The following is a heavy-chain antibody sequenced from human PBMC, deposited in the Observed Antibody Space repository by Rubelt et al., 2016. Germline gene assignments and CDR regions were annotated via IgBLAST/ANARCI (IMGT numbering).Heavy chain of an antibody. J-gene: IGHJ4*02. Sequence: QVQLQESGPGLVKPSETLSLTCTVSGGSISSYYWSWIRQPPGKGLEWIGYIYYSGSTNYNPSLKSRVPIAIETSKTQFSLNLGSGTAADTAMYYCARVGYVGRGANYWGQGTLVTVSS. CDR2: IYYSGST. CDR3: ARVGYVGRGANY. D-gene: IGHD2-8*01. V-gene: IGHV4-59*12. CDR1: GGSISSYY.